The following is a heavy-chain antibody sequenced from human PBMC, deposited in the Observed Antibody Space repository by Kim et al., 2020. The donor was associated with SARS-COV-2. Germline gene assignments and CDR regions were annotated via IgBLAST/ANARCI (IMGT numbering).Heavy chain of an antibody. Sequence: NHPSLKTLVANSVDTSKNQFSLKLSSVTAADTAVYYCASGVRTIWYFDLWGRGTLVTVSS. V-gene: IGHV4-59*09. J-gene: IGHJ2*01. D-gene: IGHD4-4*01. CDR3: ASGVRTIWYFDL.